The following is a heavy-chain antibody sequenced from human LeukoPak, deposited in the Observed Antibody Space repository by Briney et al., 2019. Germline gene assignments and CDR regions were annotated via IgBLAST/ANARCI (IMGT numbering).Heavy chain of an antibody. D-gene: IGHD3-3*01. V-gene: IGHV1-18*01. CDR3: ARARITIFGGVDIDY. Sequence: ASVKVSCKASGYTFTSYGISWVRQAPGQGLEWMGWISAYNGNTNYAQKLQGRVTMTTDTSTSTAYMELRSLRSDDTAVYYCARARITIFGGVDIDYWGQGTLVTVSS. CDR2: ISAYNGNT. CDR1: GYTFTSYG. J-gene: IGHJ4*02.